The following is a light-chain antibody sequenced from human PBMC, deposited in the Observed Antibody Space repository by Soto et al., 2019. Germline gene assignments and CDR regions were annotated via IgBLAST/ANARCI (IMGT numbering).Light chain of an antibody. Sequence: QSVLTQPASVSGSPGQSITISCTGVSGDVGNYNLVSWYQQHPAKAPKLIIYEDDKRPSGVSNRFACSKSGDTASLTISGLQSEDEAAYYCCSYLGSSTVFGGGTQLTVL. CDR3: CSYLGSSTV. CDR2: EDD. J-gene: IGLJ7*01. CDR1: SGDVGNYNL. V-gene: IGLV2-23*01.